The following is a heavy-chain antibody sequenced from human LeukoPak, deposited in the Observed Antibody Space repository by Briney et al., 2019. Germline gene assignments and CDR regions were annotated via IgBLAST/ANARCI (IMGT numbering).Heavy chain of an antibody. CDR2: IYYSGST. V-gene: IGHV4-39*01. Sequence: SSETLSLTCTVSGGSISTSNYYWGWIRQPPGKGLEWIGSIYYSGSTYYNPSLKSRVTISVDTSKNQFSLKLSSVTAADTAVYYCARHYYYDSSGYYGGYFDYWGQGTLVTVSS. CDR3: ARHYYYDSSGYYGGYFDY. D-gene: IGHD3-22*01. J-gene: IGHJ4*02. CDR1: GGSISTSNYY.